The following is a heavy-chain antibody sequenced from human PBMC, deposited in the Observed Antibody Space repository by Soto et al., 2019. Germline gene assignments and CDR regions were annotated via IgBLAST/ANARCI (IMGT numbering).Heavy chain of an antibody. V-gene: IGHV5-10-1*01. CDR3: ARNMRYSRGWYWLPASN. CDR1: GCSFTSYW. Sequence: GESLKISCKGSGCSFTSYWISWVRQMPGKGLEWMGRIDPSDSYTNYSPSFQGHVTISADKSISTAYLQWSSLQASDTAMYYCARNMRYSRGWYWLPASNCGQGTLVTVFS. J-gene: IGHJ4*02. D-gene: IGHD6-19*01. CDR2: IDPSDSYT.